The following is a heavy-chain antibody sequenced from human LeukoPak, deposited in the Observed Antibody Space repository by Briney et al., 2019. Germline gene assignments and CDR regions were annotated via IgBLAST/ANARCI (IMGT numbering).Heavy chain of an antibody. CDR1: GGSISSYY. D-gene: IGHD3-22*01. CDR2: IHYSGST. Sequence: SETLSLTCTVSGGSISSYYWSWIRQPPGKGLEWIGYIHYSGSTNYNPSLKSRVTISVDTSKNQFSLKLSSVTAADTAVYYCARHSSLDYYDSSGYYPDYWGQGTLVTVSS. V-gene: IGHV4-59*08. J-gene: IGHJ4*02. CDR3: ARHSSLDYYDSSGYYPDY.